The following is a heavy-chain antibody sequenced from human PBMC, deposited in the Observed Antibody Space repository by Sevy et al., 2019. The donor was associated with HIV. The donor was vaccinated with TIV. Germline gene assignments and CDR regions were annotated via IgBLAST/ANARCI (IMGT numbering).Heavy chain of an antibody. CDR2: ISAYNGNT. V-gene: IGHV1-18*01. CDR3: AGGYYSGGSCYFSSRAFDI. CDR1: GYTFTSYG. Sequence: ASVTVSCKASGYTFTSYGISWVRPAPGQGLEWMGWISAYNGNTNDAQKLQGRVTMTTDTSTGTAYMELRSLRADETAVYYGAGGYYSGGSCYFSSRAFDIWGQGTMVTVSS. D-gene: IGHD2-15*01. J-gene: IGHJ3*02.